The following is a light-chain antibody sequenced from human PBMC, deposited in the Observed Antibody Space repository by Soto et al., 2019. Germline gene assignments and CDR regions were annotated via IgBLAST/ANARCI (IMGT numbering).Light chain of an antibody. Sequence: EIVLTQSPATLSLSPGERATLSCRASRSVSSYLAWYQQKPGQALRLLIYDASNRAAGIPARFSGSGSGTDFTLTISSLGPEDFALYYCQQGSNWYTFGQGTKLEIK. CDR3: QQGSNWYT. CDR1: RSVSSY. J-gene: IGKJ2*01. V-gene: IGKV3-11*01. CDR2: DAS.